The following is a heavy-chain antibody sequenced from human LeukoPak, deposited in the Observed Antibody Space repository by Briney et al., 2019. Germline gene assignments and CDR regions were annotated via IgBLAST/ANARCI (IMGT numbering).Heavy chain of an antibody. V-gene: IGHV4-34*01. CDR3: ARESTMIRGLIPWFDP. J-gene: IGHJ5*02. Sequence: SETLSLTCDVSGGSFSGNSWTWIRQPPGKGLEWIGEIHHSGSTNYRPSLKSRVTMSADASKNQFSLQLNSVSAADTAVYYCARESTMIRGLIPWFDPWGQGTLVTVSS. CDR2: IHHSGST. D-gene: IGHD3-10*01. CDR1: GGSFSGNS.